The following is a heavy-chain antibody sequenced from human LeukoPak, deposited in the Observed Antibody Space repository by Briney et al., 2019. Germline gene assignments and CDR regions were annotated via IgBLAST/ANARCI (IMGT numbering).Heavy chain of an antibody. D-gene: IGHD1-1*01. CDR3: AKGKRYPDY. CDR1: GFTFSESW. V-gene: IGHV3-7*03. Sequence: GGSLRLSCVVSGFTFSESWMSWVRQAPGKGLGWVASLNLDGSDKYYVDSVKGRFTISRDNARNSLYLQMDSLRVEDTAVYYCAKGKRYPDYWGQGTLVTVSS. J-gene: IGHJ4*02. CDR2: LNLDGSDK.